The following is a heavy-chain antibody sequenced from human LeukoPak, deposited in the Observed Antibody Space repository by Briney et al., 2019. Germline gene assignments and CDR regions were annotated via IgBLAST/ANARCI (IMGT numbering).Heavy chain of an antibody. CDR2: IWYDGSNK. CDR3: ARGFDY. V-gene: IGHV3-33*01. Sequence: GGSLRLSCAASGFIFSNCGIHWVRQAPGRGLEWVAVIWYDGSNKYYADSVKGRFTVSRDNSKNTVHLQMNSLRAEDTAVYYCARGFDYWGQGTLVTVSS. J-gene: IGHJ4*02. CDR1: GFIFSNCG.